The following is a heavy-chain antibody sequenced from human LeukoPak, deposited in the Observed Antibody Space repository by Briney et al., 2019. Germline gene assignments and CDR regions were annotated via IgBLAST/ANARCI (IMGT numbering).Heavy chain of an antibody. CDR3: ARVDTAMVVDY. Sequence: SETLSHTCTVSGGSISSYYWSWIRQPPGKGLEWIGYIYYSGSTNYNPSLKSRVTISVDTSKNQFSLKLSSVTAADTAVYYCARVDTAMVVDYWGQGTLVTVSS. V-gene: IGHV4-59*01. J-gene: IGHJ4*02. CDR1: GGSISSYY. CDR2: IYYSGST. D-gene: IGHD5-18*01.